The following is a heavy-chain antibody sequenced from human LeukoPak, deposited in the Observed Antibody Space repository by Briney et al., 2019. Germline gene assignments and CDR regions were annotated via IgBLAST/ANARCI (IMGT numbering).Heavy chain of an antibody. CDR3: AKDLDG. CDR1: GFTFSTYG. CDR2: IQYDGSNK. Sequence: AGGSLRLSCAASGFTFSTYGMHWVRQAPGKGLEWVSFIQYDGSNKYYADSVKGRFTISRDNSKNTLYLQMNSLRAEDTAVYYCAKDLDGWGQGTLVTVSS. D-gene: IGHD5-24*01. V-gene: IGHV3-30*02. J-gene: IGHJ4*02.